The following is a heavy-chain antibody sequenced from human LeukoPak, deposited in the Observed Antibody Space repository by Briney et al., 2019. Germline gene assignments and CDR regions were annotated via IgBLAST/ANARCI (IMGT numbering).Heavy chain of an antibody. V-gene: IGHV4-61*01. CDR3: ARGFVVVPAAMPQFDP. D-gene: IGHD2-2*01. Sequence: PSETLSLTCTVSGGSVSSGSYYWSWIRQPPGKGVEWIGYIYYSGSTNYNPSLKSRVTISVDTSKNQFSLKLSSVTAADTAVYYCARGFVVVPAAMPQFDPWGQGTLVTVSS. CDR2: IYYSGST. J-gene: IGHJ5*02. CDR1: GGSVSSGSYY.